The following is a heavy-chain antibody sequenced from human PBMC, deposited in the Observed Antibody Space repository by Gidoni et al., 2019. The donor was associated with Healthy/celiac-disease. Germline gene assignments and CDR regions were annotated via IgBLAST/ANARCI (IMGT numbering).Heavy chain of an antibody. Sequence: QVTLKASGPVLVKPTETLTLTCTVTGFSLSNARMGVSWIRQPPGKALEWLALIFSNAEKSYSTSLKSRLTISKDTSNSPVVLTMTNMDPVDTATYYCARIVVGACDYWGQGTLVTVSS. J-gene: IGHJ4*02. V-gene: IGHV2-26*01. CDR2: IFSNAEK. CDR3: ARIVVGACDY. D-gene: IGHD2-15*01. CDR1: GFSLSNARMG.